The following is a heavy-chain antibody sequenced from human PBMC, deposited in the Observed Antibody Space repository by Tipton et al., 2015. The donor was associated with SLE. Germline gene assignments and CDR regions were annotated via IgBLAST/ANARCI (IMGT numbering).Heavy chain of an antibody. J-gene: IGHJ6*02. CDR1: GGSFSGYY. CDR2: INHSGST. Sequence: LRLSCAVYGGSFSGYYWSWIRQPPGKGLEWIGEINHSGSTNYNPSLKSRVTISVDTSKNQFSLKLSSVTAADTAVYYCARGGRDLYYYDSSGYYYHYYYGMDVWGQGTTVTVSS. CDR3: ARGGRDLYYYDSSGYYYHYYYGMDV. V-gene: IGHV4-34*01. D-gene: IGHD3-22*01.